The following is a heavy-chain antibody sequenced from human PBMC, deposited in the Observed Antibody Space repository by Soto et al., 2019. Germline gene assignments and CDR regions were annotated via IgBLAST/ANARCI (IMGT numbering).Heavy chain of an antibody. CDR2: IFPIFGAA. Sequence: QVQLVQSGAEVKKPGPALKVSCKTFGGTFGPNAISWVRQPAGQGPEWMGEIFPIFGAAGYAQRFKGRLSITADKSTNTAYLELSELRSEDTATYYCAREIMTSWFDSWGQGTLVTISS. CDR3: AREIMTSWFDS. D-gene: IGHD4-17*01. V-gene: IGHV1-69*06. CDR1: GGTFGPNA. J-gene: IGHJ5*01.